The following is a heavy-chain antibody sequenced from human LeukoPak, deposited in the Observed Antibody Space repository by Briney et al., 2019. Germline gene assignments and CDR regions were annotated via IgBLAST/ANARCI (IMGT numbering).Heavy chain of an antibody. CDR3: ARGVAYYYGSGYYYYYYGMDV. V-gene: IGHV4-39*07. J-gene: IGHJ6*02. CDR2: INHSGST. Sequence: SETLSLTCTVSGGSISSGTYYWSWIRQPPGKGLEWIGEINHSGSTNYNPSLKSRVTISVDTSKNQFSLKLSSVTAADTAVYYCARGVAYYYGSGYYYYYYGMDVWGQGTTVTVSS. CDR1: GGSISSGTYY. D-gene: IGHD3-10*01.